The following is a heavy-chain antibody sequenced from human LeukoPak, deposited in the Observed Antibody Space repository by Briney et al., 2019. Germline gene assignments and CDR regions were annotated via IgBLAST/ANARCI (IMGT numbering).Heavy chain of an antibody. J-gene: IGHJ4*02. CDR2: ISCPTVGT. D-gene: IGHD2-21*02. Sequence: GGSLRLSCAASRFTLNTNDMRWVSQAPGEGGEGVSAISCPTVGTYYAHSVKGRFPISRDNPNTTLYLQMDSLRAEDTAVYYCVKCGNSDCHLTDYWGQGTLVTVSS. V-gene: IGHV3-23*01. CDR1: RFTLNTND. CDR3: VKCGNSDCHLTDY.